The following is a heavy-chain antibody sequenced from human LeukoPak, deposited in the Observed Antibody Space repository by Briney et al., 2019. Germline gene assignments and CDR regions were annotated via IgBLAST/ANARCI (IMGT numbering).Heavy chain of an antibody. V-gene: IGHV1-69*13. CDR3: ARYHLTMNWFDP. Sequence: ASVKVSCKASGGTFSSYAISWVRQAPGQGLEWMGGIIPIFGTANYAQKFQGRVTITADESTSTAYMELSSLRSEDTAVYYCARYHLTMNWFDPWGQGTLVTVSS. D-gene: IGHD4/OR15-4a*01. CDR2: IIPIFGTA. CDR1: GGTFSSYA. J-gene: IGHJ5*02.